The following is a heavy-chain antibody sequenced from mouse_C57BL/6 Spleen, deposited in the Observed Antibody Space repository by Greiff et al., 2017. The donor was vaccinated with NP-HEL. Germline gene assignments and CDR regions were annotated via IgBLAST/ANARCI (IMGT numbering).Heavy chain of an antibody. CDR3: AGVAWDY. J-gene: IGHJ4*01. V-gene: IGHV1-82*01. CDR1: GYAFSSSW. Sequence: VKLMESGPELVKPGASVKISCKASGYAFSSSWMNWVKQRPGKGLEWIGRIYPGDGDTNYNEKFKSKATLTVDKSSSTAYMQLSSLTSEDSAVYYCAGVAWDYWGQGTSVTVSS. CDR2: IYPGDGDT.